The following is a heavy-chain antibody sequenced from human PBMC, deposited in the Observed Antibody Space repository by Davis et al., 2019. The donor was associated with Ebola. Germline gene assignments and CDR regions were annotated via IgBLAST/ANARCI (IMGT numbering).Heavy chain of an antibody. CDR1: GFTFSGSA. V-gene: IGHV3-73*01. CDR2: IRSKANSYAT. Sequence: GESLKISCAASGFTFSGSAMHWVRQASGKGLEWVGRIRSKANSYATAYAASVKGRFTISRDNAKNSLYLQMNSLRAEDTAVYYCARDYPHDHAWGQGTLVTVSS. D-gene: IGHD1-1*01. CDR3: ARDYPHDHA. J-gene: IGHJ4*02.